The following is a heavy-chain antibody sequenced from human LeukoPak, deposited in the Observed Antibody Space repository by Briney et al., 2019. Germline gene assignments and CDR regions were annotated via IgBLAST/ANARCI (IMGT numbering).Heavy chain of an antibody. J-gene: IGHJ4*02. CDR1: GFTFSSYG. CDR3: AKTRYCSGGSCYAIDY. V-gene: IGHV3-30*18. D-gene: IGHD2-15*01. CDR2: ISYDGSNK. Sequence: GGSLRLSCAASGFTFSSYGMHWVRQAPGKGLEWVAVISYDGSNKYYADSVKGRSTISRDNSKNTLYLQMNSLRAEDTAVYYCAKTRYCSGGSCYAIDYWGQGTLVTVSS.